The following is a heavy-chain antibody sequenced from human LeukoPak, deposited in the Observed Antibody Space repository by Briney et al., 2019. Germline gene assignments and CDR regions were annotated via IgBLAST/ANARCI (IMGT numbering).Heavy chain of an antibody. D-gene: IGHD2-15*01. CDR2: INHSGST. CDR1: GGSFSGYY. J-gene: IGHJ3*02. CDR3: ARPLGNCSGGACLLNAFDI. V-gene: IGHV4-34*01. Sequence: SGTLSLTCAVYGGSFSGYYWSWIRQPPGKGLEWIGEINHSGSTNYNPSLKSRVTISVDTSKKQFSLKLSSVTAADTAVYHCARPLGNCSGGACLLNAFDIWGQGTMVTVSS.